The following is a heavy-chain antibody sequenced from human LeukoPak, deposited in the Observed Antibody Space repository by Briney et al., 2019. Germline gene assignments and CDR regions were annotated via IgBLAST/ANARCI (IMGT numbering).Heavy chain of an antibody. CDR1: GFIFRNYG. J-gene: IGHJ4*02. CDR3: VRGYYDGNSDFDY. V-gene: IGHV3-33*01. CDR2: IWYDGTNE. Sequence: GRSLRLSCAASGFIFRNYGMHWVRQAPGKGLEWVAAIWYDGTNENYVDSVKSRFTISRDNSKNTLYLEMDNLRVEDTAVYYCVRGYYDGNSDFDYWGQGTLVTVSS. D-gene: IGHD3-3*01.